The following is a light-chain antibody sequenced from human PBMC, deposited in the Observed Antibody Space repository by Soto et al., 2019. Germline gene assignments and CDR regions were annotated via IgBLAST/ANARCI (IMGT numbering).Light chain of an antibody. J-gene: IGKJ3*01. Sequence: EIVMTQSPATLSVSPGERATLSCRASQSISSNLAWYQQKPGQAPRLLIYGASTRATGIPATFRGSGSGTEFILTISSLQSEDFAVYYCQQYNNWPFTFGPGTKVDIK. CDR3: QQYNNWPFT. CDR1: QSISSN. V-gene: IGKV3-15*01. CDR2: GAS.